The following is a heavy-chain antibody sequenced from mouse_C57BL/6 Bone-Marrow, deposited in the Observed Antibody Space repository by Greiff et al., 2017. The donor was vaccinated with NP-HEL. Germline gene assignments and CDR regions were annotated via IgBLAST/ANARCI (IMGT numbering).Heavy chain of an antibody. CDR1: GYTFTSYW. J-gene: IGHJ1*03. CDR3: ARRGYSNLWYFDV. Sequence: QVQLQQPGAELVKPEASVKMSCKASGYTFTSYWITWVTQRPGQGLEWIGDIYPGSGSTNYNEKFKSKATLTVDTSSSTAYMQLSSLTSEDSAVYYCARRGYSNLWYFDVWGTGTTVTVSS. CDR2: IYPGSGST. V-gene: IGHV1-55*01. D-gene: IGHD2-5*01.